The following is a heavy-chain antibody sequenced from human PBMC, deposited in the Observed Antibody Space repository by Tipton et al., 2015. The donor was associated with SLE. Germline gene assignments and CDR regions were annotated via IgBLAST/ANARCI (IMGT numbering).Heavy chain of an antibody. CDR3: ARGSGRYSSSWYFFYYYMDA. D-gene: IGHD6-13*01. CDR2: INHLGGT. Sequence: TLSLTCAVYGGSFSGYYWNWIRQPPGKGLEWIGEINHLGGTNYNPSLKSRVTISIDMSKNQFSLKLSSVTAADTAVYYCARGSGRYSSSWYFFYYYMDAWGKGTTVTVSS. CDR1: GGSFSGYY. V-gene: IGHV4-34*01. J-gene: IGHJ6*03.